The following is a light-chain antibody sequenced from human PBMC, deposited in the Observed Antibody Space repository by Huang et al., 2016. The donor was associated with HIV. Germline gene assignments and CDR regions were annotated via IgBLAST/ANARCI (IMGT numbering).Light chain of an antibody. CDR1: QSIGSS. V-gene: IGKV6-21*01. Sequence: EIVLTQSPVFQSVTPKEKVTITCRASQSIGSSLHWYQQTPDQSPKLLIKYASQASSGVPSRFSGSGSGTDFTLTINSLEAEDAATYYFHQSSSLPYTFGQGTKLEIK. CDR2: YAS. CDR3: HQSSSLPYT. J-gene: IGKJ2*01.